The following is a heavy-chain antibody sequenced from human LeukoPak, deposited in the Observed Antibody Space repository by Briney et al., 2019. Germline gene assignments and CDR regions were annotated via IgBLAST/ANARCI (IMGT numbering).Heavy chain of an antibody. J-gene: IGHJ4*02. CDR3: ARSPADYSNYYFDY. Sequence: PGRSLRLSCAASGFTFSSYGMHWVRQAPGKGLEWVAVIWYDGSNKYYADSVKGRFTISRDNSKNTLYLHMNSLRAEDTAVYYCARSPADYSNYYFDYWGQGTLVTVSS. CDR2: IWYDGSNK. CDR1: GFTFSSYG. D-gene: IGHD4-11*01. V-gene: IGHV3-33*01.